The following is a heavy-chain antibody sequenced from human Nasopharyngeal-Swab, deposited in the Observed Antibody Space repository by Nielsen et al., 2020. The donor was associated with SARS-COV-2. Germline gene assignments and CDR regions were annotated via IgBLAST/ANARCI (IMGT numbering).Heavy chain of an antibody. CDR3: ARDNYSSRWYQGVYYYYMDV. J-gene: IGHJ6*03. CDR1: GFTVGNNY. D-gene: IGHD6-13*01. CDR2: IYSGGST. V-gene: IGHV3-53*01. Sequence: GGSLRLSCAASGFTVGNNYMTWVRQAPGKGLQWVSVIYSGGSTYYADSVKGRFTISRDNSKNMVYLQMNSLRAEDTAVYYCARDNYSSRWYQGVYYYYMDVWGKGTTVTVSS.